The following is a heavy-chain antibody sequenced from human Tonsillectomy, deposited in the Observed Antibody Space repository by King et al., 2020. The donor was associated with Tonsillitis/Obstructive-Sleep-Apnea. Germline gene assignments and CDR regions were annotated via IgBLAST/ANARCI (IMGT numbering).Heavy chain of an antibody. J-gene: IGHJ6*03. D-gene: IGHD3-3*01. CDR2: INSDGSST. Sequence: VQLVESGGGLVQPGGSLRLSCAASGFTFSSYWMHWVRQAPGKGLVWVSRINSDGSSTSYADSVKGRFTISRDNAKNTLYLQMNSLRAEDTALYYCALLPPVGFWSGYSPYYYYYMDVWGKGTTVTVSS. CDR1: GFTFSSYW. V-gene: IGHV3-74*01. CDR3: ALLPPVGFWSGYSPYYYYYMDV.